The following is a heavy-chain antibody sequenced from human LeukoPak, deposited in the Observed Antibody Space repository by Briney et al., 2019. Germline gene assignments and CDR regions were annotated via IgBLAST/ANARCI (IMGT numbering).Heavy chain of an antibody. Sequence: EASVKVSCKTSGYTFIRHWMHWVRQAPGQGLEWMGIINPKDGATDFAQRFQGRVTMTTDTSSSTLYMELSSLRSEDTAVYYCARDHSNEMCGGDCFASWFAPWGEGTLVTVSS. J-gene: IGHJ5*02. CDR1: GYTFIRHW. V-gene: IGHV1-46*01. CDR3: ARDHSNEMCGGDCFASWFAP. D-gene: IGHD2-21*02. CDR2: INPKDGAT.